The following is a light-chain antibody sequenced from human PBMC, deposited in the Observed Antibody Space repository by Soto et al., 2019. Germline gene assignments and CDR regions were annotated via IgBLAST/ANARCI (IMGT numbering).Light chain of an antibody. CDR2: GAS. CDR1: QSVDSTY. Sequence: EIVLTQSPGTLSLSPGERATLSCRASQSVDSTYLAWYQQKPGQAPRLLIHGASSRATGIPDRLSGSGSGTDFTLTISRLEPEDFAVYYCQQYGSSPQTFGQGTKLEIK. CDR3: QQYGSSPQT. J-gene: IGKJ2*01. V-gene: IGKV3-20*01.